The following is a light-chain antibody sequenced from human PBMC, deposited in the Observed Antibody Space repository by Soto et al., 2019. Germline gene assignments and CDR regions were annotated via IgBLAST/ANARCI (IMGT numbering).Light chain of an antibody. J-gene: IGKJ1*01. CDR3: QQSYSTPGT. CDR1: QTISSY. CDR2: AAS. Sequence: DIQMTQSPSTLSGSVGDRVTITCRASQTISSYLNWYQQKPGKAPKLLIYAASSLQSGVPSRFSGSGSGTDFTLTISSLQPEDFATCYCQQSYSTPGTFGQGTKV. V-gene: IGKV1-39*01.